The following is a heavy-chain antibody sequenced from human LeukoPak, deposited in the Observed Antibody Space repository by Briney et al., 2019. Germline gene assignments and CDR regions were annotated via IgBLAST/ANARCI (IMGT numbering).Heavy chain of an antibody. Sequence: PGRSLRLSCAASGFIFIHYSMHWVRQAPGKGLEWVTIISYDGDDKYYADSVKGRFTISRDNSKSTLYLHMNSLRREDTAVYFYVRGKWWNDVEHYFDYWGQGILVTVSS. V-gene: IGHV3-30*04. D-gene: IGHD1-1*01. CDR3: VRGKWWNDVEHYFDY. CDR2: ISYDGDDK. CDR1: GFIFIHYS. J-gene: IGHJ4*02.